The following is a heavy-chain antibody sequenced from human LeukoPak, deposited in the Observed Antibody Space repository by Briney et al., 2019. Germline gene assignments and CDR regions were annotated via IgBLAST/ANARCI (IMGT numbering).Heavy chain of an antibody. J-gene: IGHJ4*02. V-gene: IGHV4-39*07. D-gene: IGHD2-2*01. CDR1: GGSIRSSSYY. CDR2: VYFNGNT. Sequence: SETLSLTCSVPGGSIRSSSYYWDWIRQPPGKGLEWIGSVYFNGNTYYNPSLKSRVTISGDTSKNQFSLKLSSVTAADTAVYYCTRAYQLQEFDYWGQGTLVTVSS. CDR3: TRAYQLQEFDY.